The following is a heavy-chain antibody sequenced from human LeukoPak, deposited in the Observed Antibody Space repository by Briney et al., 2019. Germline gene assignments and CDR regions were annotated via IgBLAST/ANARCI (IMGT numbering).Heavy chain of an antibody. D-gene: IGHD1-26*01. Sequence: ASVKVSCKASGYTFTGYYIHWVRQAPGQGLEWMGWINPNSGGTNYAQKFQGRVTMTRDTSISTAYMELSRLRSDDTAVYYCARGLFVGATPVDYWGQGTLVTVSS. V-gene: IGHV1-2*02. CDR1: GYTFTGYY. J-gene: IGHJ4*02. CDR2: INPNSGGT. CDR3: ARGLFVGATPVDY.